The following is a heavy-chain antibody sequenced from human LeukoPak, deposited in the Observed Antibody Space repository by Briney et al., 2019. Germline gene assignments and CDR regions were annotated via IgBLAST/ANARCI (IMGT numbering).Heavy chain of an antibody. J-gene: IGHJ3*02. CDR2: IYHSGST. Sequence: SETLSLTCTVSGGSISSSSYYWGWIRQPPGKGLEWIGSIYHSGSTYYNPSLKSRVTISVDTSKNQFSLKLSSVTAADTAVYYCASILGYCSGGSCLDAFDIWGQGTMVTVSS. V-gene: IGHV4-39*07. CDR1: GGSISSSSYY. D-gene: IGHD2-15*01. CDR3: ASILGYCSGGSCLDAFDI.